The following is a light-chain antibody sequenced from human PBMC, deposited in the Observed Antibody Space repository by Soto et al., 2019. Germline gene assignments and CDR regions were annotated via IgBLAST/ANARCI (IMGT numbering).Light chain of an antibody. Sequence: QSVLTQPPSASVSPGQSVTISCTGTSSDVGAYNYVSWYQQLPGKAPKLIIYEFSKRPSGVPDRFSGSKSGNTASLTVSGLQAEDEADYYCTSYAGTYSFFYVFGTGTKLTVL. CDR3: TSYAGTYSFFYV. V-gene: IGLV2-8*01. J-gene: IGLJ1*01. CDR1: SSDVGAYNY. CDR2: EFS.